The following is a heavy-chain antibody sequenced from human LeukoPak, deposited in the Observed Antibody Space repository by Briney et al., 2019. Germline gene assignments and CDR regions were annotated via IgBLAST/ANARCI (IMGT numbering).Heavy chain of an antibody. J-gene: IGHJ4*02. D-gene: IGHD5-18*01. Sequence: PSETRSLTCTVSGGSISSYYWSWIRQPPGKGLEWIGYIYYSGSTIYNPSLKSRVTISVDTSKNQFSLKLSSVTAADTAVYYCARSWDTAMDIFDYWGQGTLVTVSS. CDR2: IYYSGST. CDR1: GGSISSYY. V-gene: IGHV4-59*01. CDR3: ARSWDTAMDIFDY.